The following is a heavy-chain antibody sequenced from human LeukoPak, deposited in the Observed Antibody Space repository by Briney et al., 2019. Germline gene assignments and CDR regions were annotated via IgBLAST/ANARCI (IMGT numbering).Heavy chain of an antibody. CDR2: IYHSGST. CDR3: ARVWGIAASSPYFDY. D-gene: IGHD6-13*01. V-gene: IGHV4-38-2*02. J-gene: IGHJ4*02. Sequence: SETLSLTCTVSGYFISSGYYWGWIRQPPGKGLEWIGSIYHSGSTYYNPSLKSRVTISVDTSKNQFSLKLSSVTAADTAVYYCARVWGIAASSPYFDYWGQGTLVTVSS. CDR1: GYFISSGYY.